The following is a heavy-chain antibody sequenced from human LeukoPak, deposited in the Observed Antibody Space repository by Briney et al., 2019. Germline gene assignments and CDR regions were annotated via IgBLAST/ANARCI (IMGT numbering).Heavy chain of an antibody. V-gene: IGHV4-34*01. Sequence: SETLSLTCAVYGGSFSGYYWSWIRQPPGKGLEWIGEINHSGSTNYNPSLKSRVTISVDTSKNQISLKLSSVTAADTAVYYCARRGCSSTSCLKRVYYYYYGMDVWGQGTTVTVSS. CDR1: GGSFSGYY. D-gene: IGHD2-2*01. CDR3: ARRGCSSTSCLKRVYYYYYGMDV. CDR2: INHSGST. J-gene: IGHJ6*02.